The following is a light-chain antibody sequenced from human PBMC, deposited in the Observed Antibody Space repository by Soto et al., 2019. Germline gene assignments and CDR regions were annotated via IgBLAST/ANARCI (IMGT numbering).Light chain of an antibody. V-gene: IGLV1-40*01. CDR2: SNI. J-gene: IGLJ3*02. CDR1: SSDIGAGYE. Sequence: QSVLTQPPSMSGAPGQRVTISCTGSSSDIGAGYEVHWYQQFPGTAPKLLIYSNINRPSGVPDRFSGAKSGTSASLAITGLQAEDEADYYCQSYDSSLGGSKGVFGGGTKLTVL. CDR3: QSYDSSLGGSKGV.